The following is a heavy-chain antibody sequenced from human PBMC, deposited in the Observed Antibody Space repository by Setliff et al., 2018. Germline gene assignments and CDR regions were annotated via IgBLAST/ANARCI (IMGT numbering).Heavy chain of an antibody. Sequence: SVTVSCKASGATFSSYGISWVRQAPGQGLEWMAGTIHIFGTTEYAQKFQGRLTIITDESTNTAFMQLSSLVSDDTAVYYCVREGVDSRSSTDYRYYMDVWGKGTTVTVSS. CDR3: VREGVDSRSSTDYRYYMDV. V-gene: IGHV1-69*05. CDR1: GATFSSYG. D-gene: IGHD3-22*01. CDR2: TIHIFGTT. J-gene: IGHJ6*03.